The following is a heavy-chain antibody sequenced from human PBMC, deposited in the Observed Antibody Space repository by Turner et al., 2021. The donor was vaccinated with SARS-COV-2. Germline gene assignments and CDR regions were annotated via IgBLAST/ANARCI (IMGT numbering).Heavy chain of an antibody. CDR1: GASIFHSH. CDR3: AGEEVVFRASHTLYYYGMDV. D-gene: IGHD3-22*01. J-gene: IGHJ6*02. Sequence: LQQSGPGLVQPSGTLSLICTVSGASIFHSHWTWVRQSPDGGLEWIGYIHYSGSTDYNPSLKSRIRLSLDASKNQFSLHLMSVTAADTAVYYCAGEEVVFRASHTLYYYGMDVWGQGTTVTVSS. CDR2: IHYSGST. V-gene: IGHV4-59*03.